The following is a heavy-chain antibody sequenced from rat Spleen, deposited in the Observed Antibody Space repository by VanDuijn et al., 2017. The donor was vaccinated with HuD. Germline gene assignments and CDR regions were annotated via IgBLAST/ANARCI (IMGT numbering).Heavy chain of an antibody. J-gene: IGHJ3*01. CDR1: GFTFNNYD. CDR2: INPGGYNT. V-gene: IGHV5-25*01. Sequence: EVQLVESGGGLVQPGRSLKLSCEVSGFTFNNYDMAWIRQAPTKGLEWVASINPGGYNTYYRDSVKGRFTVSRDNSKSTLYLQVDSLRSEDTATYYCARHEHTMGITGFAYWGQGTLVTVSS. CDR3: ARHEHTMGITGFAY. D-gene: IGHD1-9*01.